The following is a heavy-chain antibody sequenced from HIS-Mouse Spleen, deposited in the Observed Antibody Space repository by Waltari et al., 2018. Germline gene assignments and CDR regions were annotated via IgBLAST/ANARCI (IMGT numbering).Heavy chain of an antibody. CDR2: ISGSGGST. V-gene: IGHV3-23*01. CDR1: GFTFSSYA. J-gene: IGHJ3*02. Sequence: EVQLLESGGGLVQPGGSLRLSCAASGFTFSSYAMSWVRQAPGKGLEWVSAISGSGGSTYDVHSVKGRFTSSRDNSKNTLYLQMNSLRAEDTAVYYCAKIQLTGDIRGGAFDIWGQGTMVTVSS. D-gene: IGHD7-27*01. CDR3: AKIQLTGDIRGGAFDI.